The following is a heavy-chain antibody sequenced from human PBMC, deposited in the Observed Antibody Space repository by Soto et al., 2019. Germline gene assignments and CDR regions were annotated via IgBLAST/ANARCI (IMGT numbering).Heavy chain of an antibody. J-gene: IGHJ6*02. Sequence: TSGTLSLTCTVSGGSISSYYWSWIRQPAGKGLEWIGRVYTSGSTNYNPSLQTRVTMPDDTSKNQFSLNLSSVTAADMAVYYCARAPYSNYDPYYYGRDVWCQGPTVT. CDR1: GGSISSYY. D-gene: IGHD4-4*01. CDR3: ARAPYSNYDPYYYGRDV. V-gene: IGHV4-4*07. CDR2: VYTSGST.